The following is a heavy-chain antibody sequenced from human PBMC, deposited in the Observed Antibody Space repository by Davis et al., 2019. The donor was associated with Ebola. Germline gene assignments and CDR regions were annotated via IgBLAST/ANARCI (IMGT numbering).Heavy chain of an antibody. CDR2: IFYTGST. CDR1: RGSISSHF. Sequence: PSETLSLTRAVSRGSISSHFWSWIRQSPGQGLEWIGSIFYTGSTNLNPSLRSRVTLSVDRPKNQFSLNLTSVTAADTAVYFCARQPRSTRSPEYYHGLDVWDQGTTVVVSS. CDR3: ARQPRSTRSPEYYHGLDV. D-gene: IGHD3-16*01. V-gene: IGHV4-59*11. J-gene: IGHJ6*02.